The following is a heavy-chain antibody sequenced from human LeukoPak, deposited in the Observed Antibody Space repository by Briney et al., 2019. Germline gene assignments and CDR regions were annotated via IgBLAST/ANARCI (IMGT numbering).Heavy chain of an antibody. D-gene: IGHD5-12*01. CDR3: ARWGATKLYYFDY. CDR1: GGSIGTYY. J-gene: IGHJ4*02. CDR2: IYYSGST. V-gene: IGHV4-59*06. Sequence: PSETLSLTCTVSGGSIGTYYWSWIRQHPGKGLEWIGYIYYSGSTYYNPSLKSRVTISVDTSKNQFSLKLSSVTAADTAVYYCARWGATKLYYFDYWAREPWSPSPQ.